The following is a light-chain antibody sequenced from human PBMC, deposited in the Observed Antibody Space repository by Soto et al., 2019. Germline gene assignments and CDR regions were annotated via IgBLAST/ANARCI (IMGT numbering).Light chain of an antibody. V-gene: IGKV3-15*01. CDR1: QGIGDT. CDR2: DTS. J-gene: IGKJ4*01. CDR3: QRYNNWPLT. Sequence: EVVMSDSPSTLALSPVGGATLSCRASQGIGDTLAWYQHKPGQTPRLLIYDTSTRATGVPARFSGSRSGTEFTLTINSLQSEDFAVYYCQRYNNWPLTFGGGTKVDIK.